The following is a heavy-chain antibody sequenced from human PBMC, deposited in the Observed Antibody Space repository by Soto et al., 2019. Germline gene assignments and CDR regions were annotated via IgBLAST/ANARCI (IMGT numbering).Heavy chain of an antibody. CDR2: ISNNGDTA. CDR1: GFTFSSYA. J-gene: IGHJ4*02. V-gene: IGHV3-23*01. D-gene: IGHD3-16*02. CDR3: AKSRVFIGAIVTLLDS. Sequence: EVQLLESGGGLVQPGGSLTLSCETSGFTFSSYAMVWVRQAAEKGLEWVASISNNGDTAYYADSVKGRFTISRGNSENTLYMPMNGLRAAASALYCCAKSRVFIGAIVTLLDSWGQGTQVTVSS.